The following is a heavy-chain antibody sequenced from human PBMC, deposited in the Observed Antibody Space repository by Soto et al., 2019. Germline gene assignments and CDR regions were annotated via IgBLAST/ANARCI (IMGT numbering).Heavy chain of an antibody. J-gene: IGHJ4*02. CDR1: GGSISSGGYY. Sequence: PSETLSLTCTVSGGSISSGGYYWSWIRQPPGKGLEWIGEINHSGSTNYNPSLKSRVTISVDTSKNQFSLNLSSVTAADTAMYYCARGSSRWDYWGQGTLVTVSS. V-gene: IGHV4-39*07. CDR3: ARGSSRWDY. D-gene: IGHD6-13*01. CDR2: INHSGST.